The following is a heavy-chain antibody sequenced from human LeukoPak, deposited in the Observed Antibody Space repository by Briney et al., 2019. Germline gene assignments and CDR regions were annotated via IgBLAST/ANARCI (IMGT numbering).Heavy chain of an antibody. CDR1: GFTFSSYA. CDR2: ISGSGSST. J-gene: IGHJ5*02. Sequence: GGSLRLYCAASGFTFSSYAMCWVRQAPGKGLQWVSSISGSGSSTYYADSVKGRFTISRDNSKNTLFLQVNSLRAEDTAVYYCVTGSPGNYDTWGQGTLVTVSS. D-gene: IGHD5-24*01. V-gene: IGHV3-23*01. CDR3: VTGSPGNYDT.